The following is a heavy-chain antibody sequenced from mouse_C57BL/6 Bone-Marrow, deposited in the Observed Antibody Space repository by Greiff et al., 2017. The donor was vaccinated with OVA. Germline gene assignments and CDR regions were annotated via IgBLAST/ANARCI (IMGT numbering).Heavy chain of an antibody. V-gene: IGHV1-82*01. CDR1: GYAFSSSW. CDR3: ARSNGSSCWFAY. J-gene: IGHJ3*01. CDR2: IYPGDGDT. Sequence: VQLQQSGPELVKPGASVKLSCTASGYAFSSSWMNWVKQRPGQGLEWIGPIYPGDGDTNYNGKFKGKATLTADKSSSPPYLQLRSLTSEDSAVYLYARSNGSSCWFAYWGQGTLVTVSA. D-gene: IGHD1-1*01.